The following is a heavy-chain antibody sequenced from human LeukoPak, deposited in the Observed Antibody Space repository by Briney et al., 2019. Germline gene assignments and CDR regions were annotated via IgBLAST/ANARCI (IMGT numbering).Heavy chain of an antibody. Sequence: GGSLRLSCAASGFTFSNYGVHWVRQAPGKGLEWVSFIRFDGSNKYYADSVKGRFTISRDNSKNTLYLQMNSLRAEDTAVYYCAKTNCGYSSGYYYYYMDVWGKGTTVTVSS. CDR3: AKTNCGYSSGYYYYYMDV. CDR2: IRFDGSNK. CDR1: GFTFSNYG. V-gene: IGHV3-30*02. D-gene: IGHD6-19*01. J-gene: IGHJ6*03.